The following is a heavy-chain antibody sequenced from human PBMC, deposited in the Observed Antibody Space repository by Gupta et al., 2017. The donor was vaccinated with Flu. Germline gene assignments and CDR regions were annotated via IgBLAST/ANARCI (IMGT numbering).Heavy chain of an antibody. Sequence: AISGSGGSTYYADSVKGRFTISRDNSKNTLYLQMNSLRAEDTAVYYCAKDLGVTPMAFDIWGQGTMVTVSS. J-gene: IGHJ3*02. V-gene: IGHV3-23*01. D-gene: IGHD4-23*01. CDR2: ISGSGGST. CDR3: AKDLGVTPMAFDI.